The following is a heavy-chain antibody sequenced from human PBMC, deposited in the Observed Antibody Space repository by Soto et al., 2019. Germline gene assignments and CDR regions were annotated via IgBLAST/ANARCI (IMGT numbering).Heavy chain of an antibody. Sequence: GGSLRLSCVVSGFTFGNHWIHWVRQAPGKGLEWVSRMNSDGSTTNHADSVKGRFTVSRDNAKNTLYLQMNSLRAEDTAVYYCAAAEVDYWGPGTLVTVSS. J-gene: IGHJ4*02. CDR3: AAAEVDY. CDR2: MNSDGSTT. CDR1: GFTFGNHW. D-gene: IGHD6-25*01. V-gene: IGHV3-74*01.